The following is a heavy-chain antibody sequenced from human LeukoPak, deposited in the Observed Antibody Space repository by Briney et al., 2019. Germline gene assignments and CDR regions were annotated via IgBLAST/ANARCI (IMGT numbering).Heavy chain of an antibody. D-gene: IGHD3-10*01. CDR2: IYYSGST. J-gene: IGHJ4*02. V-gene: IGHV4-39*07. Sequence: SETLSLTCTVSGGSISSSSYYWGWIRQPPGKGLEWIASIYYSGSTYYNPSLKSRVTISVDTSKNQFSLKLSSVTAADTAVYYCARERLWFGELLPTPDYWGQGTLVTVSS. CDR1: GGSISSSSYY. CDR3: ARERLWFGELLPTPDY.